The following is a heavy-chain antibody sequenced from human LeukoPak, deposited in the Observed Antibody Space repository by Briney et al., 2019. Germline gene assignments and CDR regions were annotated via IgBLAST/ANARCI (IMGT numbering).Heavy chain of an antibody. CDR1: GGSISSYY. V-gene: IGHV4-59*01. D-gene: IGHD3-22*01. CDR2: IYYSGST. Sequence: SVTLSLTCTVSGGSISSYYWSWIRQPPGKGLEWIGYIYYSGSTNYNPSLKSRVTISVDTSKNQFSLKLSSVTAADTAVYYCARVKDYYDSSGYYWPVYFDYWGQGTLVTVSS. CDR3: ARVKDYYDSSGYYWPVYFDY. J-gene: IGHJ4*02.